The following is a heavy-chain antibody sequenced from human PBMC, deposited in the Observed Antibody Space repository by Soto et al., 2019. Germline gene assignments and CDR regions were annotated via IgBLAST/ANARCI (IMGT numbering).Heavy chain of an antibody. D-gene: IGHD3-10*01. J-gene: IGHJ4*02. Sequence: ASVKVSCKASGYTFTGYYMHWVRQAPGQGLEWMGWINPNSGGTNYAQKFQGWVTMTRDTSISTAYMELSRLRSDDTAVYYCARGRLWFGDLFACDSGGQGPLVTVS. CDR1: GYTFTGYY. CDR3: ARGRLWFGDLFACDS. V-gene: IGHV1-2*04. CDR2: INPNSGGT.